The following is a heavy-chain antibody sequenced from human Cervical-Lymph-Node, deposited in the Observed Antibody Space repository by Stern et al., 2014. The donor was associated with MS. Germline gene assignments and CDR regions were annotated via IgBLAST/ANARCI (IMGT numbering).Heavy chain of an antibody. V-gene: IGHV5-51*01. D-gene: IGHD2-15*01. CDR3: ARRLCSGGSCYPDY. CDR1: GYNFTSYW. Sequence: EVQLVQSGAEVKKPGESLKISCKGSGYNFTSYWIGWVRQLPGKGLEWMGIIYPGDSDTRDSPSSHAKVTITAEKAITTAYLQWSSLKASDTAMYYCARRLCSGGSCYPDYWGQGTLVTVSS. CDR2: IYPGDSDT. J-gene: IGHJ4*02.